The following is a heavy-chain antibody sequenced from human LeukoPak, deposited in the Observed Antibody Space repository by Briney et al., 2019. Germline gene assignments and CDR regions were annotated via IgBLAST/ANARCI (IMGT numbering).Heavy chain of an antibody. Sequence: GRSLRLSCAASGFIFSSYGIHWVRQAPGKGLEWVAGITYDGSNKYYADSVKGRFTISGDNSKNTLYLQMNSLRAEDTALYYCAKDPPRGYAMDVWGQGTTVTVS. V-gene: IGHV3-30*18. CDR2: ITYDGSNK. CDR1: GFIFSSYG. D-gene: IGHD5-18*01. J-gene: IGHJ6*02. CDR3: AKDPPRGYAMDV.